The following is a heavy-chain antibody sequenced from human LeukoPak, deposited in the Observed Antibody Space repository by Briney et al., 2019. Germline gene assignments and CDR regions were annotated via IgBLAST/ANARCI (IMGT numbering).Heavy chain of an antibody. J-gene: IGHJ6*02. Sequence: GASVKVSCKASGYTFTSYGISWVRQAPGQGLEWMGWISAYNGNTNYAQKLQGRVTMTTDTSTSTAYMELRSLRSDDTAVYYCAREMEDIVVVPAALYYYYYGMDVWGQGTTVIVSS. V-gene: IGHV1-18*01. D-gene: IGHD2-2*01. CDR2: ISAYNGNT. CDR3: AREMEDIVVVPAALYYYYYGMDV. CDR1: GYTFTSYG.